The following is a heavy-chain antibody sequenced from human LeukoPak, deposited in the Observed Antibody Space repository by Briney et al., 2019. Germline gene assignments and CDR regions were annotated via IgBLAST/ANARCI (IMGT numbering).Heavy chain of an antibody. CDR2: IRDSGSST. J-gene: IGHJ4*02. CDR3: AKYGPQDSGSSHFDY. V-gene: IGHV3-23*01. CDR1: GFTFSSYA. D-gene: IGHD1-26*01. Sequence: GGALRLSCAASGFTFSSYAMSWGRQAPGEGLEWVSAIRDSGSSTHYADSVKGRFTTSRDNSKNTLFLQMNSLRAEDTAIYYCAKYGPQDSGSSHFDYWGQGALVTVSS.